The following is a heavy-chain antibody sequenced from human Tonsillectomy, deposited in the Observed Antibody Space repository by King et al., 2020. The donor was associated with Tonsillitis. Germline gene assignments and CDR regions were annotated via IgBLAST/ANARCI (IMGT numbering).Heavy chain of an antibody. V-gene: IGHV4-34*01. CDR3: ARLNCGGDCDS. Sequence: VQLQQWGAGLLKPSEPLSLTCAVYGGSFSGYYWSWIRQPPGKGLEWIGEINHSGSTNYNPSLKSRVTISVDTSKNQFSLKLSSVTAADTAVYYCARLNCGGDCDSWGQGTLVTVSS. CDR2: INHSGST. CDR1: GGSFSGYY. J-gene: IGHJ5*01. D-gene: IGHD2-21*02.